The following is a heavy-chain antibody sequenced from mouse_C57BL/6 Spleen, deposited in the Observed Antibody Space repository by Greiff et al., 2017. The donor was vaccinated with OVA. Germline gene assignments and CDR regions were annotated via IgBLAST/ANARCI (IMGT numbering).Heavy chain of an antibody. Sequence: EVKLVESGGGLVQPGGSLKLSCAASGFTFSDYGMAWVRQAPRKGPEWVAFISNLAYSIYYADNVTGRFTISRENAKNTLYLEMSSLRSEDTTMYYGARRGTTVVATDYAMGYWGQGASVTVSS. V-gene: IGHV5-15*01. D-gene: IGHD1-1*01. CDR1: GFTFSDYG. CDR2: ISNLAYSI. CDR3: ARRGTTVVATDYAMGY. J-gene: IGHJ4*01.